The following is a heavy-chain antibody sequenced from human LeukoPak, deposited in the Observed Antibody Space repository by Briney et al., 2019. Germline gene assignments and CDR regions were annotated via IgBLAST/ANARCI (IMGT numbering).Heavy chain of an antibody. V-gene: IGHV1-18*01. CDR1: GYTFTSYG. Sequence: GASVKVSCKASGYTFTSYGISWVRQAPGQGLEWMGWISAYNGNTNYAQKLQGRVTMTTDTSTSTAYMELRSLRSDDTAVYYRARLILGTGTTSYYFDYWGQGTLVTVSS. CDR2: ISAYNGNT. CDR3: ARLILGTGTTSYYFDY. J-gene: IGHJ4*02. D-gene: IGHD1-1*01.